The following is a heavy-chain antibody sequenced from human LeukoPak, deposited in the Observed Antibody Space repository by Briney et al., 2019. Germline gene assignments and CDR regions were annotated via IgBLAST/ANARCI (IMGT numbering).Heavy chain of an antibody. CDR2: IYYSGST. D-gene: IGHD1-7*01. CDR1: GGSISSSSYY. CDR3: AREGGITGTLEDAFDI. Sequence: SETLSLTCTVSGGSISSSSYYWGWIRQPPGKGLEWIGSIYYSGSTYYNPSLKSRVTISVDTSKNQFSLKLSSVTAADTAVYYCAREGGITGTLEDAFDIWGQGTMITVSS. V-gene: IGHV4-39*07. J-gene: IGHJ3*02.